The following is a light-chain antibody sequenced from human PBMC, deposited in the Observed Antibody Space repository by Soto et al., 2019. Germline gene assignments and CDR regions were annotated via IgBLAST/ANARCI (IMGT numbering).Light chain of an antibody. CDR1: SSNIGSYT. CDR3: AAWDDSLNGYV. CDR2: SNS. J-gene: IGLJ1*01. V-gene: IGLV1-44*01. Sequence: QSVLIQPPSASGPPGQRVTVSCSGGSSNIGSYTVNWYQQLPGAAPKLLIYSNSQRPSGVPDRFSASKSGTSASLAISGLQSEDEAEYYGAAWDDSLNGYVFGPGTKVTVL.